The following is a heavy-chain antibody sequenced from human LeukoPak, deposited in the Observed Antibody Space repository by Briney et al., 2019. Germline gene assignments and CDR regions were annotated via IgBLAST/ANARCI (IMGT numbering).Heavy chain of an antibody. CDR2: INWNGGST. Sequence: RTGGSLRLSCAASGFTFDDYGMSWVRQAPGKGLEWVSGINWNGGSTGYADSVKGRFTISRDNAKNSLYLQMNSLRAEDTAVYYCARGESGYYDSSAYYQAPVWGQGTLVTVSS. CDR3: ARGESGYYDSSAYYQAPV. J-gene: IGHJ4*02. V-gene: IGHV3-20*04. D-gene: IGHD3-22*01. CDR1: GFTFDDYG.